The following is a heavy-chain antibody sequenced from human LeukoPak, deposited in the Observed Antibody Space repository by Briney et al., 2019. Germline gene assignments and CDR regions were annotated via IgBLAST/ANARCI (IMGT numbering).Heavy chain of an antibody. Sequence: PPETLSLTCTVSGGSISSYYWSWIRQPPGKGLEWIGYIYYSGSTNYNPSLKSRVTISVDTSKNQFSLKLSSVTAADTAVYYCARQWLVSSYYFDYWGQGTLVTVSS. CDR3: ARQWLVSSYYFDY. V-gene: IGHV4-59*08. D-gene: IGHD6-19*01. CDR2: IYYSGST. J-gene: IGHJ4*02. CDR1: GGSISSYY.